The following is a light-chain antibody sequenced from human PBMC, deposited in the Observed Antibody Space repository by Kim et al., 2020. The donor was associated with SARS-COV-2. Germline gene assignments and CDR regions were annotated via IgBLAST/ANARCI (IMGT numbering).Light chain of an antibody. CDR3: QQYYGLPLT. CDR1: QSVLHRSTNKNH. J-gene: IGKJ4*01. Sequence: ATINCKSSQSVLHRSTNKNHLAWYQQKPGQPPKLLISWASTRESGVPDRFSGSGSVTDFTLTISSLQAEDVAVYYCQQYYGLPLTFGGGTKVDIK. V-gene: IGKV4-1*01. CDR2: WAS.